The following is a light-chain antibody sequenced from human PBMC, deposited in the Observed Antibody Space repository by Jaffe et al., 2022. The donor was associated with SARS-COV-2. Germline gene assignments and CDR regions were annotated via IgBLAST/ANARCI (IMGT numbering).Light chain of an antibody. CDR1: QSLLQSNGYNY. CDR3: MQALQTPLT. J-gene: IGKJ4*01. CDR2: LRS. Sequence: DIVMTQSPLSLSVTPGEPASISCRSSQSLLQSNGYNYLDWYLQKPGQPPQLLIFLRSDRASGVPDRFSGSGSGTDFTLKISRVEAEDVGVYYCMQALQTPLTFGGGTKVEI. V-gene: IGKV2-28*01.